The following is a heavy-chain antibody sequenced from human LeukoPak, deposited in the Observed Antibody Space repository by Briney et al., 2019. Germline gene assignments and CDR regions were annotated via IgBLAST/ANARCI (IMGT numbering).Heavy chain of an antibody. CDR3: AARGGNIPPHSFDY. CDR1: GGSFSGYY. Sequence: SETLSLTCAVYGGSFSGYYWSWIRQPPGKGLEWIGETNHSGSTNYNPSLKSRVTISVDTSKNQFSLKLSSVTAADTAVYYCAARGGNIPPHSFDYWGQGTLVTVSS. V-gene: IGHV4-34*01. J-gene: IGHJ4*02. CDR2: TNHSGST. D-gene: IGHD1/OR15-1a*01.